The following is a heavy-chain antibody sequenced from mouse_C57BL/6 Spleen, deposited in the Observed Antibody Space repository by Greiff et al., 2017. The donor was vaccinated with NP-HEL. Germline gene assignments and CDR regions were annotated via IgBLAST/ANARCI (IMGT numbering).Heavy chain of an antibody. J-gene: IGHJ4*01. CDR1: GYTFTSYW. Sequence: VQLQQPGAELVRPGSSVKLSCKASGYTFTSYWMDWVKQRPGQGLEWIGNIYPSDSETHYNQKFKDKATLTVDKSSSTAYMQLSSLTSEDSAVYYYAREDYAMDYWGQGTSVTVSS. V-gene: IGHV1-61*01. CDR3: AREDYAMDY. CDR2: IYPSDSET.